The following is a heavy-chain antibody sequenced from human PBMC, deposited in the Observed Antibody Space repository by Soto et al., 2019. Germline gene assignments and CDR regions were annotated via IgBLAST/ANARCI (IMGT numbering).Heavy chain of an antibody. CDR2: INHSGSS. CDR1: GGSFSGYI. CDR3: AKETIPGGAFDI. V-gene: IGHV4-34*01. D-gene: IGHD3-9*01. Sequence: LETLSLTCAVSGGSFSGYIWTWIRQTPGKGLQWIGQINHSGSSIYNPSLKNRVTISTMSNNKFSLELSSVTAADTAVYYCAKETIPGGAFDIWGQGTMVTVSS. J-gene: IGHJ3*02.